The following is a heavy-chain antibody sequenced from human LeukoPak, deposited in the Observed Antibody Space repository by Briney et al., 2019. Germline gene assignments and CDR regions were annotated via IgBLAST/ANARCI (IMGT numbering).Heavy chain of an antibody. V-gene: IGHV3-15*01. J-gene: IGHJ1*01. Sequence: GGAPRLSLAAPGFIFGNEWARWVRQAPGKGLEWVGRISTKKEGQTTDYGAPVKGRFLISRDDSKNTVYLQMDSLKTDDTGVYFCTRGPYSSLWGQGSQVTVSA. CDR2: ISTKKEGQTT. CDR1: GFIFGNEW. CDR3: TRGPYSSL. D-gene: IGHD6-13*01.